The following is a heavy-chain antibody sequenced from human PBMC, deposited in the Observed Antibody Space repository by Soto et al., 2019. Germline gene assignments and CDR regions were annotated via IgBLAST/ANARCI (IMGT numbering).Heavy chain of an antibody. V-gene: IGHV1-18*01. CDR2: ISAYNGNT. CDR1: GYTFTSYG. Sequence: QVQLVQSGAEVKKPGASVKVSCKASGYTFTSYGISWVRQAPGQGLEWMGWISAYNGNTNYAQKLQGRVTMTTDTXPXTXXMELRSLRSDDTAVYYCASRSRCSGGSCYPGYFDYWGQGTLVTVSS. J-gene: IGHJ4*02. CDR3: ASRSRCSGGSCYPGYFDY. D-gene: IGHD2-15*01.